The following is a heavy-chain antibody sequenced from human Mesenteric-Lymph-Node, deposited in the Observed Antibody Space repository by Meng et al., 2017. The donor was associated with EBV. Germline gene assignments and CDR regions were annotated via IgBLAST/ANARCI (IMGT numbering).Heavy chain of an antibody. Sequence: QGQLVQCGAAGRKPGASVKVSCKASGYTFTGYYMHWVRQAPGQGLEWMGRINPNSGGSNYAQKFQGRVTMTRDTSISTAYMELSRLRSDDTAVFYCARSVGWYPPFDFWGQGTLVTVSS. CDR2: INPNSGGS. V-gene: IGHV1-2*06. J-gene: IGHJ4*02. D-gene: IGHD6-19*01. CDR1: GYTFTGYY. CDR3: ARSVGWYPPFDF.